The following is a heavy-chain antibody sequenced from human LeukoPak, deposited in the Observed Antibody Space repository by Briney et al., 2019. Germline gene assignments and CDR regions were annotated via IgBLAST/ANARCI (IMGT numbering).Heavy chain of an antibody. V-gene: IGHV4-59*01. Sequence: PGGSLRLSCVANGFIFSTYSMNWVRQPPGKGLEWIGYIYYSGSTNCNPSLKSRVTISIDTSKNQFSLKLRSVTAADTAVYYCAREVPIVRGLRWDYWGQGTLVTVSS. J-gene: IGHJ4*02. CDR3: AREVPIVRGLRWDY. D-gene: IGHD3-10*01. CDR1: GFIFSTYS. CDR2: IYYSGST.